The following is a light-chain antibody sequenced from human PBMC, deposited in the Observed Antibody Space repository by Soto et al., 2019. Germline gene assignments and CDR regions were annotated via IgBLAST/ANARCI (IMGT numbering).Light chain of an antibody. CDR1: SSNIGSNY. V-gene: IGLV1-47*01. CDR3: AAWDDSLSAHVV. Sequence: QSVLTQPPSASGTPGQRVTISCSGSSSNIGSNYVYWYQQLPGTAPKPLIYRNNQRPSGVPDRFSGSKSGTSASLAISGLRSEDEADYYCAAWDDSLSAHVVFGGGTKVTVL. CDR2: RNN. J-gene: IGLJ2*01.